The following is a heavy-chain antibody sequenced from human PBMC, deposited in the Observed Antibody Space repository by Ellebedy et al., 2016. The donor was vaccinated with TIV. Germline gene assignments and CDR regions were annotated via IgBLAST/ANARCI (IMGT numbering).Heavy chain of an antibody. CDR1: GFTFTSYA. CDR3: ARDGGDGYNYDY. J-gene: IGHJ4*02. Sequence: GESLKISXAASGFTFTSYAMTWVRQAPGKGLEWVSYISSSGSTIYYADSVKGRFTISRDNAKNSLYLQMNSLRAEDTAVYYCARDGGDGYNYDYWGQGTLVTVSS. V-gene: IGHV3-48*04. D-gene: IGHD5-24*01. CDR2: ISSSGSTI.